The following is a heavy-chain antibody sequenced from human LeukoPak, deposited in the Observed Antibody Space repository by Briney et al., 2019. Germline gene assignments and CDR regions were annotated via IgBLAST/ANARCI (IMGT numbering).Heavy chain of an antibody. CDR2: IRYDGNNK. V-gene: IGHV3-30*02. CDR1: GFTFSSYG. CDR3: AKDPEVEYSSPWAFDY. J-gene: IGHJ4*02. D-gene: IGHD6-6*01. Sequence: PGXXLRLSCAASGFTFSSYGMHWVRQAPGKGLEWVAFIRYDGNNKYYEDSVKGRFTISRDNSKNTLYLQMNSLRVEDTAVYYCAKDPEVEYSSPWAFDYWGQGTLVTVSS.